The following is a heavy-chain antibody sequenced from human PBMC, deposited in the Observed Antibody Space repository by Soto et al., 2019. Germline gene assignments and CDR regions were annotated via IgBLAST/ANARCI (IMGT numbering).Heavy chain of an antibody. CDR1: GFTFTRYS. V-gene: IGHV3-21*01. Sequence: EVQLVESGGGLVKPGGSLRLSFAASGFTFTRYSMNWVRQAPGKWLEWVSSISSTTNYIYYADSMKGRFTVSRDNAKNSVYLDMNSLSAEDTAVYYCARESEDLTSNFDYWGQGTLVTVSS. CDR2: ISSTTNYI. CDR3: ARESEDLTSNFDY. J-gene: IGHJ4*02.